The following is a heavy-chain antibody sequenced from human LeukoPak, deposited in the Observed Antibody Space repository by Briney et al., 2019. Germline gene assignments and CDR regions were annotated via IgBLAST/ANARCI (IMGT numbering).Heavy chain of an antibody. CDR1: GFTFSSYS. CDR3: AKDRASKAAAGTWFDP. Sequence: GGSLRLSCAASGFTFSSYSMNWVRQAPGKGLEWVAFIRYDGSNKYYADSVKGRFTISRDNSKNTLYLQMNSLRAEDTAVYYCAKDRASKAAAGTWFDPWGQGTLVTVSS. V-gene: IGHV3-30*02. J-gene: IGHJ5*02. CDR2: IRYDGSNK. D-gene: IGHD6-13*01.